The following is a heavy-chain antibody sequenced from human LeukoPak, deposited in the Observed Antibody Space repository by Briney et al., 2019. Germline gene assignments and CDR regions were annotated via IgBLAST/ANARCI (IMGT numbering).Heavy chain of an antibody. CDR1: GGSISSSNW. D-gene: IGHD3-3*01. CDR3: ARATNYDFWSGFTQNYMDV. Sequence: SETLSLTCAVSGGSISSSNWWSWVRQPPGKGLEWIGEIYHSGSTNYNPSLKSRVTISVDKSKNQFSLKLSSVTAADTAVYYCARATNYDFWSGFTQNYMDVWGKGTTVTVSS. CDR2: IYHSGST. V-gene: IGHV4-4*02. J-gene: IGHJ6*03.